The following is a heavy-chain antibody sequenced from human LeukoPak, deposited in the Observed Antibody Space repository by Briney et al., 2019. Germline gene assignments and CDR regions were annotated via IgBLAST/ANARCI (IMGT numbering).Heavy chain of an antibody. CDR3: SRDSGYCSGGSCWYFDF. CDR1: GYTFTGYY. D-gene: IGHD2-15*01. J-gene: IGHJ4*02. CDR2: INPNSGGT. V-gene: IGHV1-2*02. Sequence: ASVKVSCKASGYTFTGYYIHWVRQAPGQGLEWMGWINPNSGGTNYAQKFQGRVTMTRDTSMSTAYMELSGLRSDDTAVYYCSRDSGYCSGGSCWYFDFWGQGTLVTVSA.